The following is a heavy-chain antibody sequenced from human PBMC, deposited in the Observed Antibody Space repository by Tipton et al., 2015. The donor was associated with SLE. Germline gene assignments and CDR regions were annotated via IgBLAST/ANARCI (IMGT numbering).Heavy chain of an antibody. CDR2: IYPGDSDT. CDR1: GYSFTSYW. D-gene: IGHD3-10*01. J-gene: IGHJ6*03. CDR3: VRDWGDSTYTYYYMDV. V-gene: IGHV5-51*03. Sequence: QLVQSGAEVKKPGESLKISCKGSGYSFTSYWIGWVRQMPGKGLEWMGIIYPGDSDTRYSPSFQGQVTISADKSISTAYLQWSSLKASDTAMYYCVRDWGDSTYTYYYMDVWGKGTTVTVSS.